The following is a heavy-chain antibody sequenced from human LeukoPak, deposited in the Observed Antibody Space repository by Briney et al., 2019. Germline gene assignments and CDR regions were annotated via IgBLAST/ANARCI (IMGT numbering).Heavy chain of an antibody. J-gene: IGHJ4*02. CDR2: INPNSGGT. V-gene: IGHV1-2*02. Sequence: ASVKVSFKASGYTFTNFYIHWVRQAPGQGPEWMGWINPNSGGTKYAQNLQGRVTMTRDTSISTAHLELTRLRSDDTAVYYCARDLKGNLWSAWDDYYFDYWGQGTLVTVSS. CDR3: ARDLKGNLWSAWDDYYFDY. CDR1: GYTFTNFY. D-gene: IGHD3-3*01.